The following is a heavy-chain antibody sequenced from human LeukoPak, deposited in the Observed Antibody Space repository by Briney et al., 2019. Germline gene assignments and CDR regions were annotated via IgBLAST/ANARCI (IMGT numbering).Heavy chain of an antibody. CDR2: IIPILGIA. CDR3: ARNPEGSSWYEVSGFDP. J-gene: IGHJ5*02. D-gene: IGHD6-13*01. V-gene: IGHV1-69*04. CDR1: GGTFSSCA. Sequence: SVKVSCKASGGTFSSCAISWVRQAPGQGLEWMGRIIPILGIANYAQKFQGRVTITADKSTSTAYMELSSLRSEDTAVYYCARNPEGSSWYEVSGFDPWGQGTLVTVSS.